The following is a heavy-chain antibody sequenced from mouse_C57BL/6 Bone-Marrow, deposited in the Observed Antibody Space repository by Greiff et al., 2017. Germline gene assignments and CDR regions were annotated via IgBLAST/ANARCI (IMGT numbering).Heavy chain of an antibody. D-gene: IGHD2-1*01. Sequence: VQLQQSGAELARPGASVKLSCKASGFNFTSYGISWVKQRTGQGLEWIGEIYPRSGNTYYNEKFKGKATLTADKSSSTAYMELRSLTSEDSAVYCCAEGRYYGNQFDYCGPGTTLTVSS. CDR2: IYPRSGNT. CDR3: AEGRYYGNQFDY. V-gene: IGHV1-81*01. J-gene: IGHJ2*01. CDR1: GFNFTSYG.